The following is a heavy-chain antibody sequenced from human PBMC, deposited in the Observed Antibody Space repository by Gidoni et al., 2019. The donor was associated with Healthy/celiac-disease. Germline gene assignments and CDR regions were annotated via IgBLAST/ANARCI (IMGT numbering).Heavy chain of an antibody. J-gene: IGHJ4*02. CDR3: ARMTTVGTPSDY. Sequence: QVQLQESGPGLVKPSDTLSLPCTVSGGSLSSYYWSWLRQPPGKGLEWIGYIYYSGSTNYNPSLKSRVTISVDTSKNQFSLKLSSVTAADTAVYYCARMTTVGTPSDYWGQGTLVTVSS. CDR2: IYYSGST. D-gene: IGHD4-17*01. V-gene: IGHV4-59*01. CDR1: GGSLSSYY.